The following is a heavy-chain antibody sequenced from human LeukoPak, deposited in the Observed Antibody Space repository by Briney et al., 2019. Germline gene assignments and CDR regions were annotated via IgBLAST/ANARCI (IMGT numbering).Heavy chain of an antibody. CDR3: ARRRELLRRDAFDI. Sequence: ETLSLTCTVSGGSISHYYWSRIRQPPGKGLEWIGFIYYSGSTNYNSSLKSRVTISVDTSKNQFSLKLSSVTAADTAVYYCARRRELLRRDAFDIWGQGTMVTVSS. CDR1: GGSISHYY. J-gene: IGHJ3*02. V-gene: IGHV4-59*08. CDR2: IYYSGST. D-gene: IGHD1-26*01.